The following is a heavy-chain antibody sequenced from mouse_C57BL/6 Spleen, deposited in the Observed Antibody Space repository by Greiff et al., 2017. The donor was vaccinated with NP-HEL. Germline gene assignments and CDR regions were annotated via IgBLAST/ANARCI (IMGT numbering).Heavy chain of an antibody. D-gene: IGHD2-3*01. V-gene: IGHV1-80*01. J-gene: IGHJ2*01. CDR3: AREGGDGYSFDY. CDR2: IYPGDGDT. CDR1: GYAFSSYW. Sequence: QVQLKESGAELVKPGASVKISCKASGYAFSSYWMNWVKQRPGKGLEWIGQIYPGDGDTNYNGKFKGKATLTADKSSSTAYMQLSSLTSEDSAVYFGAREGGDGYSFDYWGQSTTLTVSS.